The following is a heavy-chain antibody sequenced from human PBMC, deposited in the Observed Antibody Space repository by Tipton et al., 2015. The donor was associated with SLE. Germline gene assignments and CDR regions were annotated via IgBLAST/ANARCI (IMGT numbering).Heavy chain of an antibody. CDR2: IAYSETT. J-gene: IGHJ4*02. CDR1: GGSIRSHY. Sequence: TLSLTCTVSGGSIRSHYWIWIRQPPGKGLEGIGYIAYSETTNYNPSLKSRVTISVDTSKNQFSLKLRSVTAADTAVYYCAGAWQGYCSGGTCYVLDYWGQGTLVTVSS. CDR3: AGAWQGYCSGGTCYVLDY. V-gene: IGHV4-59*11. D-gene: IGHD2-15*01.